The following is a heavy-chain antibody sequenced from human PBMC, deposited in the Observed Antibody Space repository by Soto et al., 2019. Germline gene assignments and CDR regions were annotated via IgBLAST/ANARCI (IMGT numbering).Heavy chain of an antibody. D-gene: IGHD5-12*01. J-gene: IGHJ5*02. CDR1: GDSVSSNSAA. CDR2: TYYRSKWYN. V-gene: IGHV6-1*01. CDR3: ARGSWLRLRGWFDP. Sequence: SQTLSLTCAIPGDSVSSNSAAWNWIRQSPSRGLEWLGRTYYRSKWYNDYAVSVKSRITINPDTSKNQFSLQLNSVTPEDAAVYYCARGSWLRLRGWFDPWGQGTQVTVSS.